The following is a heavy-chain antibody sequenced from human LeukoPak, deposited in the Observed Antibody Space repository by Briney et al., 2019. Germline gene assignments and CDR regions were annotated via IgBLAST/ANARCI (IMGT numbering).Heavy chain of an antibody. CDR3: AREGGELGASDAFDI. CDR2: IYHSSST. CDR1: GGSISSGNYY. V-gene: IGHV4-30-2*01. J-gene: IGHJ3*02. Sequence: SETLSLTCTVSGGSISSGNYYWSWIRQPPGKGLEWIGYIYHSSSTYYNPSLKSRVTISVDRSKNQFSLKLYSVTAADTAVYYCAREGGELGASDAFDIWGQGTMVTVSS. D-gene: IGHD1-26*01.